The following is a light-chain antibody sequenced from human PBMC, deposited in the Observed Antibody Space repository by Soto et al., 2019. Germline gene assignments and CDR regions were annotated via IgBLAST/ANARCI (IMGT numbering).Light chain of an antibody. CDR3: LQDYSYPFT. CDR2: GAS. CDR1: QDIRKD. Sequence: IQMTQSPSTLSTSIGDRVTITCRASQDIRKDLAWYQQKPGKAPQILIYGASTLQSGVASRFSGSGSGTDFTLTISSLQPEDSAGYYCLQDYSYPFTFGQGTKVDIK. V-gene: IGKV1-6*01. J-gene: IGKJ2*01.